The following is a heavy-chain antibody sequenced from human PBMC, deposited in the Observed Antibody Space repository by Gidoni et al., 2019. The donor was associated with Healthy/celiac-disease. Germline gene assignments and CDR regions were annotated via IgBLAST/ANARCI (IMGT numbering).Heavy chain of an antibody. D-gene: IGHD2-15*01. V-gene: IGHV4-4*02. CDR2: SYHSGST. J-gene: IGHJ5*02. Sequence: QVQLQESGPGLVKPSGTLSLTCAVSGGSISSSNWWSWVRQPPGKGLEWIGESYHSGSTNYNPSLKSRVTISVDKSKNQFSLKLSSVTAADTAVYYCARGFGGYCSGGSCGGLFDPWGQGTLVTVSS. CDR1: GGSISSSNW. CDR3: ARGFGGYCSGGSCGGLFDP.